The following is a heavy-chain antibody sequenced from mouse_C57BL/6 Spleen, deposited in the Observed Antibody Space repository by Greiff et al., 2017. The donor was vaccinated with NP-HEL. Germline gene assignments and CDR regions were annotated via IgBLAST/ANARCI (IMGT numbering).Heavy chain of an antibody. J-gene: IGHJ4*01. CDR1: GYTFTSYD. CDR2: IYPRDGST. D-gene: IGHD1-1*01. Sequence: VQLVESGPELVKPGASVKLSCKASGYTFTSYDINWVKQRPGQGLEWIGWIYPRDGSTKYKAKFKGKATLTGDTSSSTAYMELHSLTSEDSAVYFCAREGDYDGSSYYAMDYWGQGTSVTVSS. CDR3: AREGDYDGSSYYAMDY. V-gene: IGHV1-85*01.